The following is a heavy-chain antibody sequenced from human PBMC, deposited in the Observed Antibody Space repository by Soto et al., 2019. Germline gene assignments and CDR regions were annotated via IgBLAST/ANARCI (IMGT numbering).Heavy chain of an antibody. J-gene: IGHJ4*02. CDR2: INSDGSST. CDR3: TRGNYYDSSVIGKVDY. D-gene: IGHD3-22*01. Sequence: EVQLVESGGGLVQPGGSLRLSCAASGFTFSSYWMHWVRQAPGKGLVLVSRINSDGSSTSYADSVKGRFTISRDNAKNTLYLQMNSLRAEDTAVYYCTRGNYYDSSVIGKVDYWGQGTLVTVSS. V-gene: IGHV3-74*01. CDR1: GFTFSSYW.